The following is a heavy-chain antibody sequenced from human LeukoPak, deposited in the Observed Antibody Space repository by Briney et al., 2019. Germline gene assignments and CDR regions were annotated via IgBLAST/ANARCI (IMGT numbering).Heavy chain of an antibody. CDR3: ARGSSGPSVYYYYYYYMDV. V-gene: IGHV3-53*01. D-gene: IGHD3-22*01. J-gene: IGHJ6*03. Sequence: PGGSLRLSCAASGFTVSSNYMSWIRQAPGKGLEWVSVIYGGGSTYYADSVKGRFTISRDNSKNTLYLQMNSLRAEDTVVYYCARGSSGPSVYYYYYYYMDVWGKGTTVTVSS. CDR2: IYGGGST. CDR1: GFTVSSNY.